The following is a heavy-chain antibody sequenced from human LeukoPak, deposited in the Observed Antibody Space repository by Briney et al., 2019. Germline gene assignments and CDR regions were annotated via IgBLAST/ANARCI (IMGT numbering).Heavy chain of an antibody. V-gene: IGHV1-8*02. CDR1: GYTFTSYY. Sequence: ASVKVSCKASGYTFTSYYMHWVRQATGQGLEWMGWMNPNSGNTGYAQKFQGRVTMTRNTSISTAYMELSSLRSEDTAVYYCARGTDLSGDAFDIWGQGTMVTVSS. D-gene: IGHD3-10*01. CDR2: MNPNSGNT. J-gene: IGHJ3*02. CDR3: ARGTDLSGDAFDI.